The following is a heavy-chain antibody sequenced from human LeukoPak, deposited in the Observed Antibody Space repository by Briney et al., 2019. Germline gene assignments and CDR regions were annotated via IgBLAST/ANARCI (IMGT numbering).Heavy chain of an antibody. CDR1: GFTVSSNY. V-gene: IGHV3-23*01. Sequence: PGGSLRLSCAASGFTVSSNYMSWVRQAPGKGLEWVSAISGSGGSTYYADSVKGRFTISRDNSKNTLYLQMNSLRAEDTAVYYCAKDYSSGWYYFDYWGQGTLVTVSS. CDR2: ISGSGGST. J-gene: IGHJ4*02. CDR3: AKDYSSGWYYFDY. D-gene: IGHD6-19*01.